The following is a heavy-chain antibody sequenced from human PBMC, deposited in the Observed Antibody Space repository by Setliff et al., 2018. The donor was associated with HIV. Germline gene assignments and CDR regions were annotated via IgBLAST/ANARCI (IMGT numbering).Heavy chain of an antibody. V-gene: IGHV4-61*09. J-gene: IGHJ2*01. CDR2: TYPSGST. D-gene: IGHD3-16*01. Sequence: SETLSLTCTVSGGSISSNSYSWSWIRQPAGKGLEWIGHTYPSGSTNYNPSLKSRVSISVDTSRNQFSLKLNSVTAADTAVYYCARDLLLGGSSYWYFDLWGRGTLVTVS. CDR1: GGSISSNSYS. CDR3: ARDLLLGGSSYWYFDL.